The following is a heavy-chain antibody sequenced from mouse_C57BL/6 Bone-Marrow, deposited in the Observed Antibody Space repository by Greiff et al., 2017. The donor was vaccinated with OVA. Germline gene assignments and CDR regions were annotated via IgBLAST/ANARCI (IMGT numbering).Heavy chain of an antibody. V-gene: IGHV5-9-1*02. CDR1: GFTFSSSA. Sequence: EVMLVESGDGLVKPGGSLKLSCAASGFTFSSSAMSWVRQTPEKRLEWVAYISSGGDYIYYADTVKGRFTISRDNARNTLYLQMSSLKSEDTAMYYCTRLLDAMDYWGQGTSVTVSS. CDR2: ISSGGDYI. CDR3: TRLLDAMDY. J-gene: IGHJ4*01. D-gene: IGHD2-1*01.